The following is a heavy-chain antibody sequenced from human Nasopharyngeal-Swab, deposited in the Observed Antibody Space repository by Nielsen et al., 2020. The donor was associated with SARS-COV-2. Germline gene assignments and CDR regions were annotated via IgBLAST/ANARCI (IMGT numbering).Heavy chain of an antibody. CDR1: GFTFSSYA. J-gene: IGHJ4*02. CDR3: AKEEYCSGRSCSYLDY. V-gene: IGHV3-23*01. D-gene: IGHD2-15*01. CDR2: ISGSGGST. Sequence: GESLKISCAASGFTFSSYAMSWVRQAPGKGLEWVSAISGSGGSTYYADSVKGRFTISRDNSKNTLYLQMNSLRAEDTAVYYCAKEEYCSGRSCSYLDYWSQGTLVTVSS.